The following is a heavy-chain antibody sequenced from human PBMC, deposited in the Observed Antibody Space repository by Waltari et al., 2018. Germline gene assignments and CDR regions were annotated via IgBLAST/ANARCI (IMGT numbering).Heavy chain of an antibody. Sequence: QVQLVQSGAEVKKPGASVKVSCKASGYTFTSYAMHWVRQAPGQRLEWMGWINAGNGNTKYSQKFQGRVTITRDTSASTAYMELSSLRSEDTAVYYCARDGVDDGSIDYWGQGTLVTVSS. CDR2: INAGNGNT. J-gene: IGHJ4*02. CDR1: GYTFTSYA. V-gene: IGHV1-3*01. D-gene: IGHD3-16*01. CDR3: ARDGVDDGSIDY.